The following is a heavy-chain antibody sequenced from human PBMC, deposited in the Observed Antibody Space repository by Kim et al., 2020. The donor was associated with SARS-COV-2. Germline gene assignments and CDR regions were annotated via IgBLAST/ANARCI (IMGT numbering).Heavy chain of an antibody. Sequence: SETLSLTCAVYGGSFSGYYWSWIRQPPGKGLEWIGEINHSGSTNYNPSLQSRVTISVDTSKNQFSLKLSSVTAADTAVYYCARGRGGYSYGYYYYYGMDVWGQGTTVTVSS. CDR3: ARGRGGYSYGYYYYYGMDV. CDR1: GGSFSGYY. V-gene: IGHV4-34*01. J-gene: IGHJ6*02. CDR2: INHSGST. D-gene: IGHD5-18*01.